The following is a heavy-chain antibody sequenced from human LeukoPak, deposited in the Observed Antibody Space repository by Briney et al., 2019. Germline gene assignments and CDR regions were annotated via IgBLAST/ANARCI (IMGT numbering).Heavy chain of an antibody. V-gene: IGHV4-34*01. J-gene: IGHJ5*02. Sequence: PSETLSLTCAVYGGSFSGYYWSWIRQPPGKGLEWIGEINHSGSTNYNPSLKSRVTISVDTSKNQFSLKLSSVTAADTAVYYCARAGIMIAAAVWFDPWGQGTLVTVSS. D-gene: IGHD6-13*01. CDR3: ARAGIMIAAAVWFDP. CDR1: GGSFSGYY. CDR2: INHSGST.